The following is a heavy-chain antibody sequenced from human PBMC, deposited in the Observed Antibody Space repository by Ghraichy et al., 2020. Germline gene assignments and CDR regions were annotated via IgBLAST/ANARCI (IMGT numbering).Heavy chain of an antibody. V-gene: IGHV3-33*01. CDR3: VRGLGNYYGAGSYSPFDY. CDR2: IWHDGSKV. J-gene: IGHJ4*02. Sequence: GESLNISCAASGFSFSAYGMHWVRQAPDQGLEWVAFIWHDGSKVYFADSVRGRFNVSRDNPKNSLSLQMNSLTAEDTAVYYCVRGLGNYYGAGSYSPFDYWGQGALVIVSS. CDR1: GFSFSAYG. D-gene: IGHD3-10*01.